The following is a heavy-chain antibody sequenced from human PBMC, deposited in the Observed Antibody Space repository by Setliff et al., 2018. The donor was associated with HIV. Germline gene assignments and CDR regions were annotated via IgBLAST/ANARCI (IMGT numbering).Heavy chain of an antibody. CDR1: GFSISSRYY. CDR3: ARGHYFKDV. Sequence: PSETLSLTCDVSGFSISSRYYWGWIRQSPGKGLEWIGNIYHSGSTYYNPSLKSRVTISIDTSKNQFSLKLSSVSAADTAVYYCARGHYFKDVWGQGTTVTVSS. D-gene: IGHD3-22*01. J-gene: IGHJ6*02. CDR2: IYHSGST. V-gene: IGHV4-38-2*01.